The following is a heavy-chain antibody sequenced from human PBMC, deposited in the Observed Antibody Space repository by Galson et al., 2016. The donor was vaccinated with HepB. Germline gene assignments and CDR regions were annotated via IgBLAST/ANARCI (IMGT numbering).Heavy chain of an antibody. J-gene: IGHJ3*02. Sequence: SVRVSCKASGFSFTGYYMHWVRQAPGQGLEWMGMINHGGGRTSYTHTLMGRVTMTRDMSTSTVYMEMRSLRSEDTAVYYCARVKWLRSPFDMWGQGTMVTVSS. CDR2: INHGGGRT. CDR1: GFSFTGYY. D-gene: IGHD5-12*01. V-gene: IGHV1-46*03. CDR3: ARVKWLRSPFDM.